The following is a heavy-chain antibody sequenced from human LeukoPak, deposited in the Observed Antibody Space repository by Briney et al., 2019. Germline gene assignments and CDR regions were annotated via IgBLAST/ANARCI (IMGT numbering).Heavy chain of an antibody. D-gene: IGHD2-2*01. V-gene: IGHV3-30*04. Sequence: GGSLRLSCAASGFTFSSYAIHWVRQAPGKGLEWVAFMSYDGPTKYYADSVKGRFTISRDNSKNTLYLQMNSLRAEDSAVYYCVRRESKDVVVVSPVPGRTRYYYMDVWGKGTTVTVSS. CDR2: MSYDGPTK. J-gene: IGHJ6*03. CDR1: GFTFSSYA. CDR3: VRRESKDVVVVSPVPGRTRYYYMDV.